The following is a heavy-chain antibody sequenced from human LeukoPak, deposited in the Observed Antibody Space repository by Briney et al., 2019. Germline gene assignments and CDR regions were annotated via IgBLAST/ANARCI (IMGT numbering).Heavy chain of an antibody. Sequence: ASVKVSCKASGYTFASYDINWVRQATGQGREWMGWMNPNSGNTGYAQKFQGRVTITRNTSISTAYMELSSLRSEDTAVYYCARGWGRRNWFDPWGQGTLVTVSS. J-gene: IGHJ5*02. CDR2: MNPNSGNT. CDR3: ARGWGRRNWFDP. CDR1: GYTFASYD. D-gene: IGHD3-16*01. V-gene: IGHV1-8*03.